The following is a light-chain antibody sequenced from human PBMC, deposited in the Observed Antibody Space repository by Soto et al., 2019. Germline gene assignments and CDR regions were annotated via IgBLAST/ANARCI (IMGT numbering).Light chain of an antibody. J-gene: IGKJ4*01. CDR2: GAS. CDR3: QHYNELALT. CDR1: QSVSTN. V-gene: IGKV3-15*01. Sequence: EIVMTKSPATLSVSPGERATLSCRASQSVSTNLAWYQQKPGQGPRLLIFGASTRAIGIPARFSGSGSGTDLTLTISSLQSEDVAVYDCQHYNELALTFGGGTKVEIK.